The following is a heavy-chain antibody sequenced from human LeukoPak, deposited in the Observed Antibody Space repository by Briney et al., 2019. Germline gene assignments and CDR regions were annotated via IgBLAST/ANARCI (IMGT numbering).Heavy chain of an antibody. CDR1: GFTFSSYG. V-gene: IGHV3-30*02. CDR2: IRYDGSNK. CDR3: AKIALDSSGYYPAYYFDY. D-gene: IGHD3-22*01. Sequence: GGSLRLSCAASGFTFSSYGMHWVRQAPGKGLEWVAFIRYDGSNKYYADSVKGRFTISRDNSKNTLYLQMNSLRAEDTAVFYCAKIALDSSGYYPAYYFDYWGQGTLVTVSS. J-gene: IGHJ4*02.